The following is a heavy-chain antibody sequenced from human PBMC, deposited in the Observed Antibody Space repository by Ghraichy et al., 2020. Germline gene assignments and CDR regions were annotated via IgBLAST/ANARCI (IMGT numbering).Heavy chain of an antibody. CDR1: GGSISSYY. Sequence: SETLSLTCTVSGGSISSYYWSWIRQPPGKGLEWIGYIYYSGSTNYNPSLKSRVTISVDTSKNQFSLKLSSVTAADTAVYYCARQSGYDILTGYYTGAFDYWGQGTLVTVSS. J-gene: IGHJ4*02. CDR2: IYYSGST. D-gene: IGHD3-9*01. CDR3: ARQSGYDILTGYYTGAFDY. V-gene: IGHV4-59*08.